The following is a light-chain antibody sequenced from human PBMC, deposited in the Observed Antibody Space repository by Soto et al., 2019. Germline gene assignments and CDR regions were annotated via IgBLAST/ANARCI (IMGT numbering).Light chain of an antibody. Sequence: QSALTQPASVSGSPGQSITISCTGTSSDFGGYTYVSWYQQHPGKAPKLMIFDATSRPSGVSNRFSGSKSDNTASRTSAGLQAEDEADYYCSSYTSTSTYVFGTGTKLTVL. J-gene: IGLJ1*01. CDR1: SSDFGGYTY. V-gene: IGLV2-14*03. CDR3: SSYTSTSTYV. CDR2: DAT.